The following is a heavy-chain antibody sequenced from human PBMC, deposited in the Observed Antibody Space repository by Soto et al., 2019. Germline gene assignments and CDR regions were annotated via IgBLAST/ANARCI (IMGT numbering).Heavy chain of an antibody. D-gene: IGHD3-10*01. CDR2: MNANVDAT. CDR3: AREVVDGSSLWLDP. CDR1: GFTFSTND. J-gene: IGHJ5*02. Sequence: ASVKVSCKASGFTFSTNDINWVRQAPGQGLQWTGWMNANVDATDSPQEFKGRVTMTWNASISTAYMELSNLKSDDTAVYYCAREVVDGSSLWLDPWAQGTLVTVSS. V-gene: IGHV1-8*01.